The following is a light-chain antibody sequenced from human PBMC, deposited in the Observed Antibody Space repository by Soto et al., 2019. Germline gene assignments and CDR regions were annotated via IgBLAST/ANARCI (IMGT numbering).Light chain of an antibody. CDR3: QQYGTSPPSA. CDR2: GAS. V-gene: IGKV3-20*01. J-gene: IGKJ5*01. Sequence: EIVLTQSPGTLSLSPGERASLSCRASQSVSSSYLAWYQQIPGQAPRLLINGASSRATGIPDRFSGSGSGTDFTLTISRLEPEDFAVYYCQQYGTSPPSAFGQGTRLEIK. CDR1: QSVSSSY.